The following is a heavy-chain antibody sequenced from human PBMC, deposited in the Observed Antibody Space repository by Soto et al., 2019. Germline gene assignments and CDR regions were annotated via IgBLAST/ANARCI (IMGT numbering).Heavy chain of an antibody. V-gene: IGHV1-58*01. CDR1: GFTFTSSA. D-gene: IGHD1-1*01. J-gene: IGHJ6*02. CDR2: IVVGSGNT. CDR3: AAGKGKLERISMDV. Sequence: SVKVSFKASGFTFTSSAVQWVRQARGQRLEWIGWIVVGSGNTNYAQKFQERVTITRDMSTSTAYMELSSLRSEDTAVYYCAAGKGKLERISMDVWGQGTTVTVSS.